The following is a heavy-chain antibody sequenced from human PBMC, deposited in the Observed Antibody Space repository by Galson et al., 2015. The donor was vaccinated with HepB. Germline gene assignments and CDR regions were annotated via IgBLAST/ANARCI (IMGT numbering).Heavy chain of an antibody. D-gene: IGHD3-3*01. CDR2: INPSGGTT. V-gene: IGHV1-46*03. CDR3: ARDSRPYYDFWSGCLGD. Sequence: SVKVSCKASGYIFTSYYMHWVRQAPGQGLEWMGIINPSGGTTSYAQKFQGRVTMTSDTSTSTVYMELSGLRSEDTAVYYCARDSRPYYDFWSGCLGDWGQGTLVTVSS. CDR1: GYIFTSYY. J-gene: IGHJ4*02.